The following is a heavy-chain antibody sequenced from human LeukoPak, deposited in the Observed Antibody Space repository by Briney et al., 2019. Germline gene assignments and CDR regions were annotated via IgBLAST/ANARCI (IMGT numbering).Heavy chain of an antibody. V-gene: IGHV4-59*11. CDR1: GGSISSHY. D-gene: IGHD1-1*01. Sequence: SETLSLTCTVSGGSISSHYWSWIRQPPGKGLEWIGYIYYSGSTNYNPSLKSRVTISVDTSKNQFSLKLSSVTAADTAVYYCARANPTYRYNWNDGGYVDVWGKGTTVTVSS. CDR2: IYYSGST. J-gene: IGHJ6*03. CDR3: ARANPTYRYNWNDGGYVDV.